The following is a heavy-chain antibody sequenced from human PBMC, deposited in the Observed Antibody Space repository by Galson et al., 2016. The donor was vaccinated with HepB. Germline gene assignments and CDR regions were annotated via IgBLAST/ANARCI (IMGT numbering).Heavy chain of an antibody. J-gene: IGHJ4*02. Sequence: SETLSLTCTVSGGSFETNYWTWIRQPPGKGLEWIGYVFYSGSTNYNPSLKSRLTISIDTSKNQFSLRLTSVTAADTAVYYCARGLVVPAATYDYWGQGTLVTVSS. CDR2: VFYSGST. CDR3: ARGLVVPAATYDY. CDR1: GGSFETNY. D-gene: IGHD2-2*01. V-gene: IGHV4-59*01.